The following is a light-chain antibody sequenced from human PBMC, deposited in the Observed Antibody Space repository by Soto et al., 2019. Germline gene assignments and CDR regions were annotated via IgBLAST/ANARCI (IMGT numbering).Light chain of an antibody. CDR3: QQYNSYSSWT. J-gene: IGKJ1*01. CDR2: KAS. Sequence: DIQMTQSPSTLSASVGDRATITCRASQSISSWLAWYQQKPWRAAKLLIYKASSLESGVPSGFSGSGSGTEFTHTISSLQPDDFATYFCQQYNSYSSWTFGQGTKVDIK. V-gene: IGKV1-5*03. CDR1: QSISSW.